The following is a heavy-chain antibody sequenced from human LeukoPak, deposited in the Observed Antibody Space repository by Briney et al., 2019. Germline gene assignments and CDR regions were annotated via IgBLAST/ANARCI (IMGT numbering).Heavy chain of an antibody. CDR2: IYHSGST. Sequence: SETLSLTCAVSGYSISSGYYWGWIRQPPGKGLEWIGSIYHSGSTYYNPSLKSRVTISVDTSKNQFSLKLSSVTAADTAVYYCARERVAGTGYDYWGQGTLVTVSS. D-gene: IGHD6-19*01. J-gene: IGHJ4*02. CDR3: ARERVAGTGYDY. V-gene: IGHV4-38-2*02. CDR1: GYSISSGYY.